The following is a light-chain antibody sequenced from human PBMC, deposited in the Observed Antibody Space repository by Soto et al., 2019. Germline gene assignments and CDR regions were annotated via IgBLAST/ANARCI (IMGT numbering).Light chain of an antibody. CDR1: SGDVGAFNY. CDR3: CSYAGPYTFVL. J-gene: IGLJ2*01. Sequence: QSALTQPSSVSGSPGQSVTISCTGTSGDVGAFNYVSWYQQHPGKAPKLMIYDVNYRPSGVPDRFSGSKSGNTASLTISGLQAEDEADYHCCSYAGPYTFVLFGGGTKVTVL. V-gene: IGLV2-11*01. CDR2: DVN.